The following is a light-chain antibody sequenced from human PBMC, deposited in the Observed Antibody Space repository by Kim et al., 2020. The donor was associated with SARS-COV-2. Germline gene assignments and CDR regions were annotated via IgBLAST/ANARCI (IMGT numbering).Light chain of an antibody. V-gene: IGKV1-5*01. CDR3: QQYSSYSPT. J-gene: IGKJ2*01. CDR1: QSISRS. Sequence: SASVGDRVTIPCRASQSISRSLAWYQQKPGKAPKLLMYDASILQSGVPSRFSGSRSGAEFTLTINSLQPDDFATYYCQQYSSYSPTFGQGTKLEI. CDR2: DAS.